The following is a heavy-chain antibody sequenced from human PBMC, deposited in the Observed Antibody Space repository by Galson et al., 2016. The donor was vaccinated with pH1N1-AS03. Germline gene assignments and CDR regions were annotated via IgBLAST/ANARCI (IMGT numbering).Heavy chain of an antibody. V-gene: IGHV6-1*01. Sequence: CAISGDSVSSNIDAWNWIRHSPSRGLEWLGRTYWRSTWYIDYALSLKIRITINPDTSKTQFSLQLTSVIPDETAVYYCARGRYSGFDIWGQGAKVTVSS. J-gene: IGHJ3*02. CDR3: ARGRYSGFDI. CDR1: GDSVSSNIDA. CDR2: TYWRSTWYI. D-gene: IGHD2-15*01.